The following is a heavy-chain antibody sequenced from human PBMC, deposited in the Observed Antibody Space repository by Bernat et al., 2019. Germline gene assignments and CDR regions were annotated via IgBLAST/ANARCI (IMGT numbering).Heavy chain of an antibody. J-gene: IGHJ4*02. Sequence: EVQLVQSGAEVKKPGESLKISCKGSGYSFSTHWIAWVRQMPGKGLECTGIIYPGDSDTKYSPSFQGQVTISADKSINTAYLQLSGLKASDTAMYYCARHACGGDCYSDYWGQGTLVTVSS. D-gene: IGHD2-21*02. CDR2: IYPGDSDT. V-gene: IGHV5-51*01. CDR1: GYSFSTHW. CDR3: ARHACGGDCYSDY.